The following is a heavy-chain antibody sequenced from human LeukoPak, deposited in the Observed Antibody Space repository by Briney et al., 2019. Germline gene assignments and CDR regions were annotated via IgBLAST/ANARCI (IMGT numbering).Heavy chain of an antibody. CDR2: ISGSGGST. CDR3: AKAIIVEFDAFDI. CDR1: GLTVSSNY. D-gene: IGHD3-16*02. Sequence: PGGSLRLSCAASGLTVSSNYMSWVRQAPGKGLEWVSAISGSGGSTYYADSVKGRFTISRDNSKNTLYLQMNSLRAEDTAVYYCAKAIIVEFDAFDIWGQGTMVTVSS. V-gene: IGHV3-23*01. J-gene: IGHJ3*02.